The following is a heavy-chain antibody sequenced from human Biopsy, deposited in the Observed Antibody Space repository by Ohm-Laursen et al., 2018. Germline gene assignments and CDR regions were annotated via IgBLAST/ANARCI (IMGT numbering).Heavy chain of an antibody. D-gene: IGHD2-15*01. V-gene: IGHV3-23*01. Sequence: SLRLSCSASGLRFSMYAMSWVRQAPGKGLEWVPAIGGSGGGTYYADSVKGRFTISRDDSKNTVYLQMNSLRVEDRAVYYCARPMSRVVAYGMDVWGQGTTVTVSS. CDR2: IGGSGGGT. J-gene: IGHJ6*02. CDR1: GLRFSMYA. CDR3: ARPMSRVVAYGMDV.